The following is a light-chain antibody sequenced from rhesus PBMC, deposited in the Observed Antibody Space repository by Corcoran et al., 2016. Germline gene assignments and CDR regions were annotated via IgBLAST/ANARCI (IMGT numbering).Light chain of an antibody. J-gene: IGKJ3*01. CDR1: QGISSY. CDR2: GAS. V-gene: IGKV1-38*01. Sequence: DIQLTQSPSSLSASVGDRVTITCRASQGISSYLAWYQQKSGKAPKFLIYGASNLQSGVPSRFSGSGSGTEFTLTISSLQPEYFATYYCQQRNSYPFTFGPGTKLDIK. CDR3: QQRNSYPFT.